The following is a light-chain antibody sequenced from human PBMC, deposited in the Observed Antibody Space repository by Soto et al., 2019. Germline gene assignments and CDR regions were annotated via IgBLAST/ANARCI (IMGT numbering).Light chain of an antibody. CDR3: QQYNSYWT. Sequence: DIQITQSPSTLSASVVDRVTITCRASKTISSWLAWYQQKPGKAPKLLIYDASSLESGVPSRFSGSGSGIEFTLTISSLQPDDFATYYCQQYNSYWTFGQGTKVDIK. J-gene: IGKJ1*01. CDR1: KTISSW. CDR2: DAS. V-gene: IGKV1-5*01.